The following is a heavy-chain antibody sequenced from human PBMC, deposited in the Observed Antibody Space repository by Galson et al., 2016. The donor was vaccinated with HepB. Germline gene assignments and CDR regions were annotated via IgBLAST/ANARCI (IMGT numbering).Heavy chain of an antibody. Sequence: SLRLSCAASGFTFRHFVMTWVRQAPGKGLEWVSSVSATGGSTFYADSVRGRFIISRDNSKNTLFLQMSGLTAADAAVYYCAKDSDYDYGDSRSYFDYWGPGILVTVSS. J-gene: IGHJ4*01. CDR3: AKDSDYDYGDSRSYFDY. CDR2: VSATGGST. CDR1: GFTFRHFV. D-gene: IGHD4-17*01. V-gene: IGHV3-23*01.